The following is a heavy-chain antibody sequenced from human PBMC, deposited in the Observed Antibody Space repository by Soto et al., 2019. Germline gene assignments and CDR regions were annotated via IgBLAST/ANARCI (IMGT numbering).Heavy chain of an antibody. CDR1: GLTFSSYG. Sequence: PGGSLRLSCAASGLTFSSYGMHWVRQAPGKGLEWVAVISYDGSNKYYADYVKGRFTISRDNSKNTLYLQMNSLRAEDTALYYCAKELGKFFGVAHFFDYWGQGTLVTVSS. D-gene: IGHD3-3*01. J-gene: IGHJ4*02. V-gene: IGHV3-30*18. CDR2: ISYDGSNK. CDR3: AKELGKFFGVAHFFDY.